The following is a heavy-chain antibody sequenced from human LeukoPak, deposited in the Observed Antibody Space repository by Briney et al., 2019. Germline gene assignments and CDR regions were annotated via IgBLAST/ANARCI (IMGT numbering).Heavy chain of an antibody. CDR2: IYSGGST. D-gene: IGHD4-17*01. J-gene: IGHJ4*02. CDR1: GFTVSSNY. V-gene: IGHV3-53*01. Sequence: GGSLRLSCAASGFTVSSNYMSWVRQAPGKGLEWVSVIYSGGSTYYADSVKGRFTISRDNSKNTLYLRMNSLRAEDTAVYYCAEARSSTVTTSFDYWGQGTLVTVSS. CDR3: AEARSSTVTTSFDY.